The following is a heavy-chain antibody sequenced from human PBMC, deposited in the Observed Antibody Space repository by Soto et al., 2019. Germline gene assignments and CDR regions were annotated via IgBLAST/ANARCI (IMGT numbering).Heavy chain of an antibody. J-gene: IGHJ6*02. V-gene: IGHV1-69*01. CDR2: IIPLFGTT. CDR1: GETFKNCV. Sequence: QVQVVQSGVEVRRPGSSVKVSCKASGETFKNCVISWVRQAPGQGLEWMGGIIPLFGTTDFAQRFQGRLTITTDESTTTAYMELSRLRSEDTATYYCAAELGFGKLSVVWGQGTKVIVSS. CDR3: AAELGFGKLSVV. D-gene: IGHD3-10*01.